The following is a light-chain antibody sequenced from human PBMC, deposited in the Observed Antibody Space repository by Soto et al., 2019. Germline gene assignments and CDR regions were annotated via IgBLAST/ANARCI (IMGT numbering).Light chain of an antibody. V-gene: IGLV1-40*01. CDR3: QSYDSSLSGSTV. Sequence: QSVLTQPPSVSGAPGQRVTISCTGSSSNIGADYDVHWYQKLPGTAPKLLIYGNSNRPSGVPDRFSGSKSGTSASLAITGLQAEDEADYYCQSYDSSLSGSTVFGGGTKLTVL. CDR1: SSNIGADYD. J-gene: IGLJ2*01. CDR2: GNS.